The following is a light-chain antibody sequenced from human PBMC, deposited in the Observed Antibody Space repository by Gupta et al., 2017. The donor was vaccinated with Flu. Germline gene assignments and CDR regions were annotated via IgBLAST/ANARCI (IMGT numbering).Light chain of an antibody. CDR2: GVT. V-gene: IGLV2-11*01. CDR1: TSEVGNYDY. Sequence: SVAISCTGTTSEVGNYDYVSWYQQHPGKAPKLMIYGVTERPSGVPDRFSGSKSGNTASLTISGLQAEDEAFYYCCSYAGTFTFVFGGGTRLTVL. CDR3: CSYAGTFTFV. J-gene: IGLJ2*01.